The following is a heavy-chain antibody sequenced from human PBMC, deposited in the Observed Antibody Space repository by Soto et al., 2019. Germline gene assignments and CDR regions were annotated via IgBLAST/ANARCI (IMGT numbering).Heavy chain of an antibody. J-gene: IGHJ4*02. V-gene: IGHV3-23*01. Sequence: EVQLLESGGGLVQPGGSLRLSCAASGFTFSSYAMSWVRQAPGKGLEWVSAISGSGGSTYYADSVKGRFTISRDNSKNTLYLQMNSLRAEDTAVYDCAKGGDYSSSSLPKRVDYWGQGTLVTVSS. D-gene: IGHD6-6*01. CDR2: ISGSGGST. CDR3: AKGGDYSSSSLPKRVDY. CDR1: GFTFSSYA.